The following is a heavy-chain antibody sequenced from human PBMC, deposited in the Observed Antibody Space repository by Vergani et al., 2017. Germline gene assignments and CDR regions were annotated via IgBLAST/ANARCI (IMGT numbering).Heavy chain of an antibody. CDR2: IYYSGST. Sequence: QLQLQESGPGLVKPSETLSLTCTVSGGSISSSSYYWGWIRQPPGKGLEWIGSIYYSGSTYYNPSLKSRVTISVDTSKKQFSLKLSSVTAADTAVYYCARHSGPGSGSYCSSTSCYCSAFDIWGQGTMVTVSS. CDR3: ARHSGPGSGSYCSSTSCYCSAFDI. V-gene: IGHV4-39*01. D-gene: IGHD2-2*01. CDR1: GGSISSSSYY. J-gene: IGHJ3*02.